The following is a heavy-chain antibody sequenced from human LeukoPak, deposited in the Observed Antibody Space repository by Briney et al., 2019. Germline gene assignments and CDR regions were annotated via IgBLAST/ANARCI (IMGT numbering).Heavy chain of an antibody. CDR3: AREVDTAMEAYYYYYYGMDV. CDR2: ISSSSSYI. J-gene: IGHJ6*02. CDR1: GFTFSSYS. D-gene: IGHD5-18*01. Sequence: GGSLRLSCAASGFTFSSYSINWVRQAPGKGLEWVSSISSSSSYIYYADSVKGRFTISRDNAKNSLYLQMNSLRAEDTAVYYCAREVDTAMEAYYYYYYGMDVWGQGTTVTVSS. V-gene: IGHV3-21*01.